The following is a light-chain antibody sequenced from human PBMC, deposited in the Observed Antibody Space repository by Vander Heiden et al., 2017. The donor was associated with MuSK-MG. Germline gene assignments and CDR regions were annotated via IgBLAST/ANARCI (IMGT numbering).Light chain of an antibody. CDR2: QDN. CDR3: QAWDSSTVV. Sequence: SSELTQPPSVSVSPGQTASITCSGDKLGDKYACWYQQKPGQSTVLVIYQDNKRPSGIPERFSGSNSGNTATLTISGTQAMDEAYYYCQAWDSSTVVFGGGTKLTVL. J-gene: IGLJ2*01. V-gene: IGLV3-1*01. CDR1: KLGDKY.